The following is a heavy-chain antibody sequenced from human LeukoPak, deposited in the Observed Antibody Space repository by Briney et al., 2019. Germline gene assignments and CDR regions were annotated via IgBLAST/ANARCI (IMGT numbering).Heavy chain of an antibody. CDR2: ISGSGGST. V-gene: IGHV3-23*01. CDR3: ARTLGYCSGGSCYPSFGWFDP. CDR1: GFTFSSYA. J-gene: IGHJ5*02. Sequence: HTGGSLRLSCAASGFTFSSYAMSWVRQAPGKGLEWVSAISGSGGSTYYADSVKGRFTISRDNSKNRLYLQMNSLRAQHTAEYYCARTLGYCSGGSCYPSFGWFDPWGQGTLVTVSA. D-gene: IGHD2-15*01.